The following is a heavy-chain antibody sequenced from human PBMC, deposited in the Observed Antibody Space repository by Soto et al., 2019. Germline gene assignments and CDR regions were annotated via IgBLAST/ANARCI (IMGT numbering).Heavy chain of an antibody. Sequence: PSETLSLTCTVSGGSISSGDYYWSWIRQPPGKGLEWIGYTYYSGSTYYNPSLKSRVTISVDTSKNQFSLKLSSVTAADTAVYYCARAIWSRHGMDVWGQGTTVTVSS. CDR2: TYYSGST. J-gene: IGHJ6*02. D-gene: IGHD3-3*01. V-gene: IGHV4-30-4*01. CDR3: ARAIWSRHGMDV. CDR1: GGSISSGDYY.